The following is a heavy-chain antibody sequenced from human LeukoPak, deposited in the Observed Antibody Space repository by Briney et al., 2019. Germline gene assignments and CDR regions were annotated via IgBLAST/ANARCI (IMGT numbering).Heavy chain of an antibody. D-gene: IGHD3-22*01. CDR2: ISGSGRFT. V-gene: IGHV3-23*01. CDR1: GFTFSSYP. Sequence: GGSLRLSCAASGFTFSSYPISWVRQAPGKGLEWVSAISGSGRFTYFAESVKGRFAISRDNSNTTVYLHMHSLSVEDTAIYYCAACSRKTMIVIGWGQGTLVTVSS. J-gene: IGHJ4*02. CDR3: AACSRKTMIVIG.